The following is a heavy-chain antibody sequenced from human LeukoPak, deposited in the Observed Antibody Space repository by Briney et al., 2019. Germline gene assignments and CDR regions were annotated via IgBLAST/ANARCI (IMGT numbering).Heavy chain of an antibody. CDR1: GGSISSYY. CDR2: ISDIGSI. D-gene: IGHD2/OR15-2a*01. J-gene: IGHJ4*02. CDR3: AGHHPRNTVDF. V-gene: IGHV4-59*08. Sequence: KPSETLSLTCTVSGGSISSYYWSWIRQPPGKGLEWIAYISDIGSINYNPSLKSRVTISLATSKNQFSLKLSSVTAADTAVYYCAGHHPRNTVDFWGQGTLVTVSS.